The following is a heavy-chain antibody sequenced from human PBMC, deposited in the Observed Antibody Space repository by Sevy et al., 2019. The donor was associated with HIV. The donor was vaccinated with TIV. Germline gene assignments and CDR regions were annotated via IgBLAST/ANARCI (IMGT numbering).Heavy chain of an antibody. D-gene: IGHD2-8*02. Sequence: GGSLRLSCAASGFTFSTYAMGWVRQAPGKGLEWVSGISNSGNDIYYAGSVEGRFTISRDNSKNTLFLEMNNLRAEDTAVYYCAKDGAPYCTGGICFPYWYFDLWGRGALVTVSS. V-gene: IGHV3-23*01. J-gene: IGHJ2*01. CDR1: GFTFSTYA. CDR2: ISNSGNDI. CDR3: AKDGAPYCTGGICFPYWYFDL.